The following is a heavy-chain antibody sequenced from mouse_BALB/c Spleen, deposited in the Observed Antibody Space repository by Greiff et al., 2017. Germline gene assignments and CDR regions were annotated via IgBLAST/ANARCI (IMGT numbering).Heavy chain of an antibody. CDR1: GYAFTNYL. CDR3: ARVTTARAY. V-gene: IGHV1-54*01. CDR2: INPGSGGT. J-gene: IGHJ3*01. Sequence: VQLVESGAELVRPGTSVKVSCKASGYAFTNYLIEWVKQRPGQGLEWIGVINPGSGGTNYNEKFKGKATLTADKSSSTAYMKLSSLTSDDSAVYFCARVTTARAYWGQGTLVTVSA. D-gene: IGHD1-2*01.